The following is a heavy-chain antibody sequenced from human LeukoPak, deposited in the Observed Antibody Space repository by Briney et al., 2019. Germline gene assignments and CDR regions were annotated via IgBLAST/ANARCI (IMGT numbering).Heavy chain of an antibody. CDR2: IWYDGSNK. V-gene: IGHV3-33*01. D-gene: IGHD3-3*01. Sequence: GRSLRLSCAASGFTFSSYGMHWVRQAPGKGLEWVVVIWYDGSNKYYADSVKGRFTISRDNSKNTLYLQMNSLRAEDTAVYYCARDLKNDFWTNWFDPWGQGTLVTVSS. CDR1: GFTFSSYG. CDR3: ARDLKNDFWTNWFDP. J-gene: IGHJ5*02.